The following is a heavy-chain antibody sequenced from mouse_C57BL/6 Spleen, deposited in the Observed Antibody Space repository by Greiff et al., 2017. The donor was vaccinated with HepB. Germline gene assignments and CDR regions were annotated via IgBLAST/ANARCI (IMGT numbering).Heavy chain of an antibody. J-gene: IGHJ4*01. CDR3: ARDGNYVAMDY. D-gene: IGHD2-1*01. CDR2: IYPGDGDT. Sequence: QVQLKESGAELVKPGASVKISCKASGYAFSSYWMNWVKQRPGKGLEWIGQIYPGDGDTNYNGKFKGKATLTADKSSSTAYMQLSSLTSEDSAVYFCARDGNYVAMDYWGQGTSVTVSS. V-gene: IGHV1-80*01. CDR1: GYAFSSYW.